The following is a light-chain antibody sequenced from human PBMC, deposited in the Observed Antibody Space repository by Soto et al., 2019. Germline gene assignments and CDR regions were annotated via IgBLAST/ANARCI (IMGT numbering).Light chain of an antibody. J-gene: IGKJ2*01. CDR1: QTTNTW. V-gene: IGKV1-5*01. CDR3: QQYISYPYT. Sequence: DIQMTQFPSTLSASVGDRVTITCRASQTTNTWLAWYQQKPGTAPKLLIYDASRLEGGVPSRISASGSGTEFTLPISSLQQDDLATYYSQQYISYPYTFGQGTKVEIK. CDR2: DAS.